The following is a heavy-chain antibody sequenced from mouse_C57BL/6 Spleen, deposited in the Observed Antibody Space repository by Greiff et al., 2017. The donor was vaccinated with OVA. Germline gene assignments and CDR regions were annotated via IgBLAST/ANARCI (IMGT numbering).Heavy chain of an antibody. D-gene: IGHD1-1*01. CDR3: ARSGRHYFDY. V-gene: IGHV1-69*01. J-gene: IGHJ2*01. CDR2: IDPSDSYT. CDR1: GYTFTSYW. Sequence: QVQLQQSGAELVMPGASVKLSCKASGYTFTSYWMHWVKQRPGQGLEWIGEIDPSDSYTNYNQKFKGKSTLTVDKSSSTAYMQLSSLTSEDSAVYYCARSGRHYFDYWGQGTTLTVSS.